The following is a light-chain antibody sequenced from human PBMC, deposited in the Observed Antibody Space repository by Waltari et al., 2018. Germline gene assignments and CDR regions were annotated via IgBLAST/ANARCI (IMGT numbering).Light chain of an antibody. Sequence: EIVLTQSPATLSLSPGERATLSCRASQSVTNYLAWYQQNPGQAPRLLISGASSRATGIPDRFSGSGSATDFTLTITRLEPEDFAVYYCQQYDSSPPTFGGGTKVEIK. V-gene: IGKV3-20*01. CDR2: GAS. CDR3: QQYDSSPPT. CDR1: QSVTNY. J-gene: IGKJ4*01.